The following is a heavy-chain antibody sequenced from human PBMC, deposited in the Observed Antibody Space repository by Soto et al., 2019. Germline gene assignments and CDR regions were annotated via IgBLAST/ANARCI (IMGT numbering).Heavy chain of an antibody. V-gene: IGHV1-18*01. CDR3: ARDVPSSGWYTGPDY. D-gene: IGHD6-19*01. CDR2: ISAYNGNT. J-gene: IGHJ4*02. CDR1: GYTFTSYG. Sequence: QVQLVQSGAEVKKPGASVKVSCKASGYTFTSYGISWVRQAPGQGLEWMGWISAYNGNTNYAQKLQGRVTMTTDTPTSTAYMELRSLRSDATAVYYCARDVPSSGWYTGPDYWGQGTLVTVSS.